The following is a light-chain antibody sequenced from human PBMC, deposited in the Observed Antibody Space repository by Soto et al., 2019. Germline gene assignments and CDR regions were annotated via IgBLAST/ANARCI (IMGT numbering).Light chain of an antibody. J-gene: IGKJ1*01. CDR3: QQYGSYWT. V-gene: IGKV1-5*01. CDR2: DAS. CDR1: QSINRW. Sequence: IQMTQSPSTLSASIGDTVTITCRASQSINRWLAWYQQKPGEAPKLLIYDASSLESGVPSRFSGTGAGTEFTLIIRRLHPDDFATYYCQQYGSYWTFGQGTKGEIK.